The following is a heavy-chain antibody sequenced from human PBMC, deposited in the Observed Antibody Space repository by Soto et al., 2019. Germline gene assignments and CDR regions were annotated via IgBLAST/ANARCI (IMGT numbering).Heavy chain of an antibody. CDR2: VSAGGLNT. J-gene: IGHJ3*01. CDR1: GFTFSSYG. CDR3: ARGDRGAFDL. V-gene: IGHV3-33*08. D-gene: IGHD2-21*02. Sequence: PGGSLRLSCAASGFTFSSYGMHWVRQAPGKGLEWVAGVSAGGLNTYYADPVKGRFSISRDNSKNTLYLQMNSLRAEDTAVYYCARGDRGAFDLWGQGTMVTVSS.